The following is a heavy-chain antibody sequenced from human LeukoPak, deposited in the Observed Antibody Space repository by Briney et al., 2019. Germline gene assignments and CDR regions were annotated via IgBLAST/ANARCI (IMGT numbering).Heavy chain of an antibody. J-gene: IGHJ6*03. V-gene: IGHV3-23*01. D-gene: IGHD3-9*01. Sequence: PGGSLRLSSAASGFSFSNYAMSWVRQAPGKGLEWVSAISGRDGSTYYAGSVKGRFTISRDNSKNTLYLQMNSLRGEDTAVYYCAKDGGGYDILTGYYYYYMDVWGKGTTVTIS. CDR2: ISGRDGST. CDR1: GFSFSNYA. CDR3: AKDGGGYDILTGYYYYYMDV.